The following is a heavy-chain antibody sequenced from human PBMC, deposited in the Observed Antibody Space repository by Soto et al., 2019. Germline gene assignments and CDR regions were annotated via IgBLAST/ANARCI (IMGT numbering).Heavy chain of an antibody. D-gene: IGHD3-16*01. Sequence: GGSLRLSCAASGFTFSSYAMSWVRQAPGKGLEWVSAISGSGGSTYYADSVKGRFTISRDNSKNTLYLQMNSLRAEDTAVYYCANLPYDYIWGSNRNDIWGQGTMVTVSS. V-gene: IGHV3-23*01. J-gene: IGHJ3*02. CDR3: ANLPYDYIWGSNRNDI. CDR1: GFTFSSYA. CDR2: ISGSGGST.